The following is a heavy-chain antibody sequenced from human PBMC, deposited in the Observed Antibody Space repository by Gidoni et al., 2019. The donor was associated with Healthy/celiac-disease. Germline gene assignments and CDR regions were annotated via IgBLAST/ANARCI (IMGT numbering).Heavy chain of an antibody. CDR1: GGSFSGYY. V-gene: IGHV4-34*01. J-gene: IGHJ6*04. Sequence: QVQLQQWGAGLLKPSETLSLTCAVHGGSFSGYYWSWIRQPPWQGLEWIGEINHSGSTNYNPSLKSRVTISVDTSKNQFSLKLSSVTAADTAVYYCARVDFWSGYWGDVWGKGTTVTVSS. D-gene: IGHD3-3*01. CDR3: ARVDFWSGYWGDV. CDR2: INHSGST.